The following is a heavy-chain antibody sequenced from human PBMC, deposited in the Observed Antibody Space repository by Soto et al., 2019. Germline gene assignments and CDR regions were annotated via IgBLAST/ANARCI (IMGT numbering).Heavy chain of an antibody. J-gene: IGHJ6*03. CDR2: IWYDGSNK. V-gene: IGHV3-33*01. CDR1: GFTFSSYG. Sequence: GGSLRLSCAASGFTFSSYGMHWVRQAPGKGLEWVAVIWYDGSNKYYADSVKGRFTISRDNSKNTLYLQMNSLRAEDTAVYYCAREYYGDLDYYYYYYMDVWGKGTTVTVSS. CDR3: AREYYGDLDYYYYYYMDV. D-gene: IGHD4-17*01.